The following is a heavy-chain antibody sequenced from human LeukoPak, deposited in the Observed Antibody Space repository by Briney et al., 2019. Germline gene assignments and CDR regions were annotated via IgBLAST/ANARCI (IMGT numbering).Heavy chain of an antibody. CDR3: AREGREATGSFDY. D-gene: IGHD3-10*01. CDR1: RFTFSSYG. J-gene: IGHJ4*02. V-gene: IGHV3-30*02. CDR2: IRYDGSNK. Sequence: GSLRLSCAASRFTFSSYGMHWVRQAPGKGLEWVAFIRYDGSNKYYADSVKGRFTISRDNSKNTLYLQMNSLRAEDTAVYYCAREGREATGSFDYWGQGTLVTVSS.